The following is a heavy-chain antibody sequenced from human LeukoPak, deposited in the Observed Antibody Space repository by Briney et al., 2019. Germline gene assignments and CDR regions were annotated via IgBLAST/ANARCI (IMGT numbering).Heavy chain of an antibody. Sequence: SVKVSCKASGYTFTSYYMHWVRQAPGHGLEWMGGIIPIFGTANYAQKFQGRVTITTDESTSTAYMELSSLRSEGPAVYYCARGRATILNYYYYYMDVWGKGTTVTVSS. J-gene: IGHJ6*03. CDR1: GYTFTSYY. D-gene: IGHD5-12*01. CDR3: ARGRATILNYYYYYMDV. V-gene: IGHV1-69*05. CDR2: IIPIFGTA.